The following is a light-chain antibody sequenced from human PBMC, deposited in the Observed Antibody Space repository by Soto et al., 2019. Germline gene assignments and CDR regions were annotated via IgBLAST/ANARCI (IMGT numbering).Light chain of an antibody. CDR1: SSDVGSYNL. CDR3: CSFAGSSTPYV. J-gene: IGLJ1*01. CDR2: EGT. Sequence: SALTQPASVSGSPGQPITISCTGTSSDVGSYNLVSWYQQHPGKAPKLMIYEGTKRPSGVSNRFSGSKSGNTASLTISGLHAEDEAVYSCCSFAGSSTPYVFGTGTKVTVL. V-gene: IGLV2-23*01.